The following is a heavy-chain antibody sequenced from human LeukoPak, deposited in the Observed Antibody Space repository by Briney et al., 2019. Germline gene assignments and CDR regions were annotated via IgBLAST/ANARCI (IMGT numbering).Heavy chain of an antibody. J-gene: IGHJ4*02. V-gene: IGHV3-74*01. CDR2: INSDGSST. CDR1: AFTFSNSW. CDR3: AWSQGFFDY. Sequence: GGSLRLSCAASAFTFSNSWMHWVRHAPGKGLVWVSRINSDGSSTSYADSVKGRFTISRENAKNTLYLEMNSLRGEDTAVYYCAWSQGFFDYWGQGTLVTVSS.